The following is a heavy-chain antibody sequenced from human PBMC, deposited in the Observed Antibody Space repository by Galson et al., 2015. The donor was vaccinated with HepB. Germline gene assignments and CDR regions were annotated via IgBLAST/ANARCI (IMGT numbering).Heavy chain of an antibody. CDR2: IWYDGSTK. CDR3: VRDQRTAASMIGAGGF. CDR1: GFTFSSYG. D-gene: IGHD6-13*01. Sequence: SLRLSCAASGFTFSSYGMHWVRQAPGSGLEWVAIIWYDGSTKYYADSVKGRFTISRDNSKNTLYLEMNSLRAEDTAVYYCVRDQRTAASMIGAGGFWGQGTLVTVSS. V-gene: IGHV3-33*08. J-gene: IGHJ4*02.